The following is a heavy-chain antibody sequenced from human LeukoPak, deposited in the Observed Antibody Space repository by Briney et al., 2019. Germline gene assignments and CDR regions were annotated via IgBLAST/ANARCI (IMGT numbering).Heavy chain of an antibody. CDR3: ARDAGNSGYGCDL. CDR1: GFIFSQYS. J-gene: IGHJ5*02. CDR2: IRSSSET. D-gene: IGHD5-12*01. V-gene: IGHV3-48*01. Sequence: GGSLRLSCAASGFIFSQYSMNWVRQAPGKGLEWVSHIRSSSETFYADSVKGRFTISRDNARNSLYLQMNDLRGEDTAIYYCARDAGNSGYGCDLWGQGTLVTVSS.